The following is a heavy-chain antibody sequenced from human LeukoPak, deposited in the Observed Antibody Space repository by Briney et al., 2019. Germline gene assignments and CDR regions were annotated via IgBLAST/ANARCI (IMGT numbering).Heavy chain of an antibody. CDR2: IIPIFGTA. V-gene: IGHV1-69*05. CDR1: GGTFSSYA. D-gene: IGHD6-19*01. Sequence: SVKVSCKASGGTFSSYAISWVRQAPGQGLEWMGRIIPIFGTANYAQKFQGRVTITTDESTSTAYMELSSLRSEDTAVYYCASSPVVYSSGWYGGSQSNWFDPWGQGTLVAVSS. CDR3: ASSPVVYSSGWYGGSQSNWFDP. J-gene: IGHJ5*02.